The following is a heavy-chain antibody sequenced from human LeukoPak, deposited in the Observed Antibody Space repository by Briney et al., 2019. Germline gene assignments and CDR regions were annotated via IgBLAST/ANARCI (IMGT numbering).Heavy chain of an antibody. CDR2: IYYSGST. J-gene: IGHJ4*02. V-gene: IGHV4-59*01. CDR3: ARVGNVGPEGFDY. Sequence: KTSETLSLTCTVSGGSISSYYWSWIRQPPGKGLEWIGYIYYSGSTNYNPSLKSRVTISVDTSKNQFSLKLSSVTAADTAVYYCARVGNVGPEGFDYWGQGTLVTVSS. CDR1: GGSISSYY.